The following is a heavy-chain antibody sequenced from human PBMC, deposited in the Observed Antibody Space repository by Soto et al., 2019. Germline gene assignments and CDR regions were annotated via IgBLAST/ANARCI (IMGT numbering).Heavy chain of an antibody. V-gene: IGHV3-30-3*01. J-gene: IGHJ5*02. Sequence: PGGSLRLSCAASGFTFSSYAMHWVRQAPGKGLEWVAVISYDGSNKYYADSVKGRFTISRDNSKNTLYLQMNSLRAEDTAVYYCARDRLYVWGSYRHTGWFDPWGQGTPVTVS. CDR3: ARDRLYVWGSYRHTGWFDP. CDR1: GFTFSSYA. CDR2: ISYDGSNK. D-gene: IGHD3-16*02.